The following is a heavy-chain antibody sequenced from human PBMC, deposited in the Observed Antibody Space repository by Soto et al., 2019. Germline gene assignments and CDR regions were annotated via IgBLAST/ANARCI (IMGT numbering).Heavy chain of an antibody. J-gene: IGHJ4*02. Sequence: GGSLRLSCAASGFTVSSNYMSWVRQAPGKGLEWVSLLYSGGSTYYADSVKGRFTISRDNSKNTLYLQMNSLRAEDTAVYYCARTYYDYIWGSYRPPRYWGQGTLVTVSS. CDR1: GFTVSSNY. D-gene: IGHD3-16*02. CDR3: ARTYYDYIWGSYRPPRY. V-gene: IGHV3-53*01. CDR2: LYSGGST.